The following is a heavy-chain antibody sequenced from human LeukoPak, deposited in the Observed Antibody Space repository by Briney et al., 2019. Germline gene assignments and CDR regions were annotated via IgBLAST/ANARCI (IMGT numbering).Heavy chain of an antibody. CDR2: INPNTGGT. J-gene: IGHJ6*03. D-gene: IGHD3-16*01. CDR3: VRGGRATQDYFYYMDV. Sequence: ASVKVSCKASGYTFTGYYVHWVRQVPGQGLDWMGWINPNTGGTNYAQKFQGRVTMTRDTSISTAYMELSSRTSDDTAVYYCVRGGRATQDYFYYMDVWGKGTTVTVSS. V-gene: IGHV1-2*02. CDR1: GYTFTGYY.